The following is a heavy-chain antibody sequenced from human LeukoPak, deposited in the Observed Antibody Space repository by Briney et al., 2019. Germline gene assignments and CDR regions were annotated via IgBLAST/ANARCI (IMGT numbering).Heavy chain of an antibody. CDR3: AREVMVRGVIITLGNWFDP. Sequence: PSETLSLTCTVSGGSISSYYWSWIRQPAGKGLEWIGRIYTSGSTNYNPSLKSRVTMSVDTSENQFSLKLSSVTAADTAVYYCAREVMVRGVIITLGNWFDPWGQGTLVTVSS. CDR1: GGSISSYY. CDR2: IYTSGST. V-gene: IGHV4-4*07. D-gene: IGHD3-10*01. J-gene: IGHJ5*02.